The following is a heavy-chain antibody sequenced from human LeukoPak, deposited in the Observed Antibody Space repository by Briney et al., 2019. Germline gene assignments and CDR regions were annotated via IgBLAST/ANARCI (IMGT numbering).Heavy chain of an antibody. J-gene: IGHJ6*03. D-gene: IGHD4-17*01. CDR3: ARGPNTDYGRRYYYYMDV. CDR2: IYYSGST. Sequence: SETLSLTCAVSGGSISSNSYYWGWIRQPPVKGLEWIGSIYYSGSTYYNPSLKSRVTISVDTSKNQFSLKLSSVTAADTAVYYCARGPNTDYGRRYYYYMDVWGKGTTVTVSS. V-gene: IGHV4-39*01. CDR1: GGSISSNSYY.